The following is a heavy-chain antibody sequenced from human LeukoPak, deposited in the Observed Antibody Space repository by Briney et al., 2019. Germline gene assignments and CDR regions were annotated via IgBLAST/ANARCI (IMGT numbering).Heavy chain of an antibody. Sequence: VASVKVSCKASGYTFTSYDINWVRQATGQGLEWMGWMNPNSGNTGYAQKFQGRVTMTRNTSISTAYMELSSLRSEDTAVYYCARGFFVGIAAAVSSGWFDPWGQGTLVTVSS. J-gene: IGHJ5*02. CDR2: MNPNSGNT. V-gene: IGHV1-8*01. CDR1: GYTFTSYD. CDR3: ARGFFVGIAAAVSSGWFDP. D-gene: IGHD6-13*01.